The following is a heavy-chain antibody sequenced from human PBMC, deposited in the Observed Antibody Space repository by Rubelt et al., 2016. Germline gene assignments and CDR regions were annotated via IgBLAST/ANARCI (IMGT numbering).Heavy chain of an antibody. D-gene: IGHD3/OR15-3a*01. J-gene: IGHJ3*01. CDR3: ARGLDL. V-gene: IGHV3-21*01. CDR1: GFTFSGYG. Sequence: EVQVVESGGGLVKPGESLKLSCAASGFTFSGYGMNWVRQAPGKGLEWVSTIGGSGSSKYYASPLRGRFTTSRDKAKNTLYLQMNSLGAEDTAVYYCARGLDLWGHGALVTVSS. CDR2: IGGSGSSK.